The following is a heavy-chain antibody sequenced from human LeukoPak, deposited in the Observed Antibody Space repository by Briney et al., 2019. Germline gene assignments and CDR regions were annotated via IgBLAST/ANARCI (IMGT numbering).Heavy chain of an antibody. CDR3: ARARDTAPQNWFDP. CDR2: ISDSGDST. Sequence: GGSLRLSCAASGFTFRTYGMHWVRQAPGKGLEWVSRISDSGDSTYYADSVKGRFTISRDNSKNTLYLQMNSLRAADTAVYYCARARDTAPQNWFDPWGQGTLVTVSS. D-gene: IGHD5-18*01. CDR1: GFTFRTYG. J-gene: IGHJ5*02. V-gene: IGHV3-23*01.